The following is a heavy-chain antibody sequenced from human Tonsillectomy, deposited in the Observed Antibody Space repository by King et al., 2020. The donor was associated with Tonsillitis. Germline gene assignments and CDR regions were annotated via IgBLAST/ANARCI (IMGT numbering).Heavy chain of an antibody. CDR2: IISMLAIT. CDR3: ASDAGYCSGGSCYGFYYYYMDV. CDR1: GGTFSNYA. V-gene: IGHV1-69*09. J-gene: IGHJ6*03. Sequence: QVQLVKSGAEVKKPGYSVKVSCRASGGTFSNYAISWVRQDPGQGLEWMGRIISMLAITNYAQKFQGRLTITADKSTSTAYMELGSLRSEDTAVYCCASDAGYCSGGSCYGFYYYYMDVWGKGTTVTVSS. D-gene: IGHD2-15*01.